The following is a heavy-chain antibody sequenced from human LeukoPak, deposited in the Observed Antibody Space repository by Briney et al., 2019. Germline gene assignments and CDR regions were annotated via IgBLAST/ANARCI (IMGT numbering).Heavy chain of an antibody. J-gene: IGHJ4*02. Sequence: GSLRLSCAASGFTFSNYLMHWVRQAPGKGLVWVSRITSDGTNVIYADSVKGRFTISRDNAKNTLYLQMNSLRAGDTAVYYCAADRGGWSYWGQGTLVTVSS. CDR3: AADRGGWSY. V-gene: IGHV3-74*01. D-gene: IGHD6-19*01. CDR2: ITSDGTNV. CDR1: GFTFSNYL.